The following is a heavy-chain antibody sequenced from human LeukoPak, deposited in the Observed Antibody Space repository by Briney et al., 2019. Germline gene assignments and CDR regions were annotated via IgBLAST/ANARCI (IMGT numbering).Heavy chain of an antibody. CDR3: AKGVRGTVDSSGYDAFDI. CDR2: ISSSSSYI. D-gene: IGHD3-22*01. Sequence: GGSLRLSCEASGFIFSSYVMGWVRQAPGKGLEWVSSISSSSSYIYYADSVKGRFTISRDNAKNSLYLQMNSLRAEDTAVYYCAKGVRGTVDSSGYDAFDIWGQGTMVTVSS. V-gene: IGHV3-21*04. CDR1: GFIFSSYV. J-gene: IGHJ3*02.